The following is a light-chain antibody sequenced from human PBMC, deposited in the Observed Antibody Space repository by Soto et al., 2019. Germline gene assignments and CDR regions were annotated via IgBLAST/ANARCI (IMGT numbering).Light chain of an antibody. V-gene: IGKV3-15*01. CDR1: QSISSN. CDR3: QQYSNWPET. CDR2: DAS. Sequence: EIVMTQSPASLSVSPGDRASLSCRASQSISSNLAWYQQKPGQAPRLLIYDASTRATGIPARFSGGGSGTDFTLTISSLQSEDVAVYYCQQYSNWPETFGQGTKVEIK. J-gene: IGKJ1*01.